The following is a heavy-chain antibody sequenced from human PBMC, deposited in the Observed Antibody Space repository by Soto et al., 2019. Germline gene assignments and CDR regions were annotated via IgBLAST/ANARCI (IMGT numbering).Heavy chain of an antibody. CDR2: IYWDDDK. CDR1: GFSISTSGVG. D-gene: IGHD3-10*01. Sequence: QITLKESGPTLVKPTQTLTLTCIFSGFSISTSGVGVGWIRQPPGKALEWLALIYWDDDKRYSPILKSRLTITKDTSKNQVVLTMTNMDPVDTATYYCAHRDGNMVRGVISFVYWGQGTLVTVSS. CDR3: AHRDGNMVRGVISFVY. J-gene: IGHJ4*02. V-gene: IGHV2-5*02.